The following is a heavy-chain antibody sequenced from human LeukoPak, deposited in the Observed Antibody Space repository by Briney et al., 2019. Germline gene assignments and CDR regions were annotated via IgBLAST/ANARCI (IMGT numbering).Heavy chain of an antibody. Sequence: GGSLRLSCAASGFTFSSYWMHWVRQAPGKGLVWVSRINSDGSSTSYADSVKGRSTISRDNAKNTLYLQMNSLRAEDTAVYYCARDPTYYYDSSGSNWFDPWGQGTLVTVSS. CDR1: GFTFSSYW. CDR3: ARDPTYYYDSSGSNWFDP. J-gene: IGHJ5*02. CDR2: INSDGSST. V-gene: IGHV3-74*01. D-gene: IGHD3-22*01.